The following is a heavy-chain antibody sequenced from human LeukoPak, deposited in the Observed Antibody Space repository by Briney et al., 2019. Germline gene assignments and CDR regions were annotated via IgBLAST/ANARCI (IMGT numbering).Heavy chain of an antibody. CDR2: INPSGGST. Sequence: ASVKLSCKASGYTFTSYYMHWVRQAPGQGLEWMGIINPSGGSTSYAQKFQGRVTMTRDTSTSTVYMELSSLRSEDTAVYYCARSAPYYYDSSAEFDYWGQGTLVTVSS. V-gene: IGHV1-46*01. J-gene: IGHJ4*02. CDR1: GYTFTSYY. D-gene: IGHD3-22*01. CDR3: ARSAPYYYDSSAEFDY.